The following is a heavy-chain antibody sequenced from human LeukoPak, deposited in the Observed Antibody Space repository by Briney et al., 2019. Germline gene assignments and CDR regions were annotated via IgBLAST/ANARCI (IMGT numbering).Heavy chain of an antibody. CDR3: ARDHQLQNGNWFDP. Sequence: GGSLRLSCAASGFTFSSYAMSWVRQAPGKGLEWVSAISGSGGSTYYADSVKGRFTISRDNSKNTLYLQMNSLRAEDTAVYYCARDHQLQNGNWFDPWGQGTLVTVSS. CDR2: ISGSGGST. V-gene: IGHV3-23*01. J-gene: IGHJ5*02. CDR1: GFTFSSYA. D-gene: IGHD2-2*01.